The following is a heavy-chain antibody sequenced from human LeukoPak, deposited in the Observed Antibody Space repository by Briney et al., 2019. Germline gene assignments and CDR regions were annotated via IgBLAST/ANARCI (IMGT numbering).Heavy chain of an antibody. CDR2: IYYSGST. D-gene: IGHD5-12*01. CDR1: GGSISSDGYY. CDR3: AVNGYDYYFDY. J-gene: IGHJ4*02. V-gene: IGHV4-39*01. Sequence: SETLSLTCTVSGGSISSDGYYWGWIRQPPGKGPEWIGSIYYSGSTYYNPSLKSRVTISVDTSKNQFSLKPSSVTAADTAVYYCAVNGYDYYFDYWGQGTLVTVSS.